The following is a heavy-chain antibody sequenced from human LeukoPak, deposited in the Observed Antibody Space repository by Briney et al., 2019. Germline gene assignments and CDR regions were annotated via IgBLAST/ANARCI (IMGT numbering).Heavy chain of an antibody. CDR2: TYHSGST. Sequence: PSETLSLTCAVSGYSISSGYYWGWIRQPPGQGLEWIGSTYHSGSTYYNPSLKSRVTISVDTSKNQFSLKLSSVTAADTAVYYCARLYGCSSTSCYPFDSYFDYWGQGTLVTVSS. D-gene: IGHD2-2*01. J-gene: IGHJ4*02. V-gene: IGHV4-38-2*01. CDR3: ARLYGCSSTSCYPFDSYFDY. CDR1: GYSISSGYY.